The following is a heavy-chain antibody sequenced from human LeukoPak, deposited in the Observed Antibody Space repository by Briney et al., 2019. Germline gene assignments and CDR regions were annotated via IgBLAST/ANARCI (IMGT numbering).Heavy chain of an antibody. D-gene: IGHD2-2*01. V-gene: IGHV3-7*01. CDR2: IKQDGGEK. Sequence: PGGSLRLSCAASGFTFSSYWMSWVRQAPGKGLEWVANIKQDGGEKSYVHSVRGRFTISRDNAKNSLYLQMNSLRAEDTAVYYCARGVPAAVSWFDPWGQGTLVTVSS. J-gene: IGHJ5*02. CDR3: ARGVPAAVSWFDP. CDR1: GFTFSSYW.